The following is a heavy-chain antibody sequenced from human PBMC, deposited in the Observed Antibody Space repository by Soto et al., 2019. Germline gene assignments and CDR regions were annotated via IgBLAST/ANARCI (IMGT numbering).Heavy chain of an antibody. J-gene: IGHJ6*01. CDR1: GGSISSGDYY. V-gene: IGHV4-30-4*01. CDR2: IYYSGST. D-gene: IGHD2-2*02. Sequence: SETLSLTCTVSGGSISSGDYYWSWIRQPPGKGLERIGYIYYSGSTYYNPSLKSRVTISVGTSKNQFSLKLSSVTAADTDVYYCDRGYPVVNDVWGQGTTVTVSS. CDR3: DRGYPVVNDV.